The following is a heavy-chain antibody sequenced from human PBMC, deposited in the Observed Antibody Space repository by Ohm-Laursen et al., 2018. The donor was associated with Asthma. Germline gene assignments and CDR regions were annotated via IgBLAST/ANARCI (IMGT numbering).Heavy chain of an antibody. Sequence: SLRLSCAASGFTFSSYAMHWVRQAPGKGLEWVAVISYDGSNKYYADSVRGRFTTSRDNARNSLYLQMNSLRAEDTAVYYCARTPGYCSGGSCYAFYFDYWGQGTLVTVSS. D-gene: IGHD2-15*01. CDR3: ARTPGYCSGGSCYAFYFDY. J-gene: IGHJ4*02. CDR1: GFTFSSYA. V-gene: IGHV3-30-3*01. CDR2: ISYDGSNK.